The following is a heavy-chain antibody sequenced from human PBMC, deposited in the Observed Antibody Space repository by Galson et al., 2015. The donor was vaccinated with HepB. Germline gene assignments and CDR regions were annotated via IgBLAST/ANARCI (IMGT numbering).Heavy chain of an antibody. CDR3: ARVGGLCNATTCYEPWGGMDV. Sequence: SLRLSCAASGFPFNTYGMHWLRQAPGKGLQWVAVIWYDGSNQYYADSVKGRFTISRDNFKSTLYLRTGRLRGEDTAVYYCARVGGLCNATTCYEPWGGMDVWGQGTTVLVSS. V-gene: IGHV3-33*01. D-gene: IGHD2-2*01. CDR1: GFPFNTYG. CDR2: IWYDGSNQ. J-gene: IGHJ6*02.